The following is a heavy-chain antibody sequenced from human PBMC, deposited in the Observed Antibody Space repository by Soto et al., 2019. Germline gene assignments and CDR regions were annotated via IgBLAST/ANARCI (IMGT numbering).Heavy chain of an antibody. CDR2: INPNSGGT. D-gene: IGHD2-8*01. Sequence: ASVKVYCKASGYTFTGYYMHWVRQAPGQGPEWMGWINPNSGGTNYAQKFQGRVTMTRDTSISTAYMELSRMRSDDTAVYYCARGGYCTNGVCYYYYGMDVWGQGTTVTVSS. V-gene: IGHV1-2*02. J-gene: IGHJ6*02. CDR3: ARGGYCTNGVCYYYYGMDV. CDR1: GYTFTGYY.